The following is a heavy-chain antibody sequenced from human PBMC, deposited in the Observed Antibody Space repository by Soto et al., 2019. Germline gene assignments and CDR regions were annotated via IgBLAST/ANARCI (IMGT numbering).Heavy chain of an antibody. Sequence: VASVKVSCKASGYTFTSYGITWVRQAPGQPLEWLGWISLYSDGTNYAQKFQGRVSMTTDTSTTTAYMELRSLRSDDTAVYYCARVVPGAEAWFGPWGQGTLVTVSS. D-gene: IGHD2-2*01. CDR2: ISLYSDGT. J-gene: IGHJ5*02. CDR3: ARVVPGAEAWFGP. V-gene: IGHV1-18*01. CDR1: GYTFTSYG.